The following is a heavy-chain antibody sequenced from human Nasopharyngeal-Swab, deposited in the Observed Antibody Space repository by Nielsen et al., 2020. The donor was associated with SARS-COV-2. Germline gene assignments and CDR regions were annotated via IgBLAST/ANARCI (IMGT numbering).Heavy chain of an antibody. CDR2: ISWNSGAD. J-gene: IGHJ6*02. D-gene: IGHD3-22*01. CDR1: GFTFDDYA. Sequence: SLKISCAASGFTFDDYAMHWVRQAPGKGPDWVAGISWNSGADVYADSVKGRFTISRDNAKKSLFLEMNNLRVEDTALYYCVRDSNYYSMDVWGQGTTVTVSS. CDR3: VRDSNYYSMDV. V-gene: IGHV3-9*01.